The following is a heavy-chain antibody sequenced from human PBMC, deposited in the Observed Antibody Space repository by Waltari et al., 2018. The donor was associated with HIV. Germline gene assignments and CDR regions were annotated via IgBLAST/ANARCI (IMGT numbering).Heavy chain of an antibody. CDR3: VREGRSSTAWYYFDF. Sequence: QVQLVQSGAEVKKPGSSLKVSCKASGDTFSSSGINWVRQALGQGLEWIGGIIPILGTPIYAQMFQDRVTITADESTTTAYMDLRSLRSEDTAVYYCVREGRSSTAWYYFDFWGQGTLVTVSS. CDR2: IIPILGTP. CDR1: GDTFSSSG. J-gene: IGHJ4*02. D-gene: IGHD6-19*01. V-gene: IGHV1-69*11.